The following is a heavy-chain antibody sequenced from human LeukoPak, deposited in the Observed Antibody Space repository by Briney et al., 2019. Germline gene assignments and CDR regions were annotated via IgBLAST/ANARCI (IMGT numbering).Heavy chain of an antibody. CDR3: ARDRTGGSYYFDY. CDR2: INRSGST. CDR1: GGSFSGYF. J-gene: IGHJ4*02. V-gene: IGHV4-34*01. Sequence: SETLSLTCAIYGGSFSGYFWSWFRQPPGKGLEWIGEINRSGSTNYNSSLSLKSRVTISVDTSKNQFSLKLSSVTAADTAVYYCARDRTGGSYYFDYWGQGTLVTVSS. D-gene: IGHD1-26*01.